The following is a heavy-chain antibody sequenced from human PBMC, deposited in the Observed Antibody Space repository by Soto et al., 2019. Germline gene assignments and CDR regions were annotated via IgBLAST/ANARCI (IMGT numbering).Heavy chain of an antibody. CDR3: ARVLLVGATAFDI. CDR2: INAGNGNT. J-gene: IGHJ3*02. CDR1: GYTFTSYA. V-gene: IGHV1-3*01. Sequence: ASVKDSCKASGYTFTSYAMHWVRQAPGQRLEWMGWINAGNGNTKYSQKFQGRVTITRDTSASTAYMELSSLRSEDTAVYYCARVLLVGATAFDIWGQGTMVTVSS. D-gene: IGHD1-26*01.